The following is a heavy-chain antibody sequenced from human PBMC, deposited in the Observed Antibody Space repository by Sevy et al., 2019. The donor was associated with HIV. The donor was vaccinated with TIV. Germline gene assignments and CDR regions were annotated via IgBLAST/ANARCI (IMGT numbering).Heavy chain of an antibody. CDR2: IYYSGST. CDR3: ARGGDTAMPNPLDY. CDR1: GGSISSYY. J-gene: IGHJ4*02. D-gene: IGHD5-18*01. Sequence: SETLSLTCTVSGGSISSYYWSWIRQPPGKGLEWIGYIYYSGSTNYNPSLKSRVTTSVDTSKNQFSLKLSSVTAADTAVYYCARGGDTAMPNPLDYWGQGTLVTVSS. V-gene: IGHV4-59*01.